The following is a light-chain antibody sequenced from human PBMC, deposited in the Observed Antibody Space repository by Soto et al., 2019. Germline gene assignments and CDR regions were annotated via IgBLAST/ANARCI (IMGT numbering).Light chain of an antibody. CDR1: SSDVGGYSY. J-gene: IGLJ3*02. Sequence: QSALTQPASVSGSPGQSITISCTGSSSDVGGYSYVSWYQQYPGKAPKLMIYEVINRPSGVSNRFSGSKSGNTASLTISGLQADDEADYYCSSYTKSDTWVFGGGTMLTVL. CDR3: SSYTKSDTWV. CDR2: EVI. V-gene: IGLV2-14*01.